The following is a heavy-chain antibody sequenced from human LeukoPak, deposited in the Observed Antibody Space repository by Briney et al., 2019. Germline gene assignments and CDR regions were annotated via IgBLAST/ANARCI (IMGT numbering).Heavy chain of an antibody. CDR1: GFPFSAYD. Sequence: GGSLRLSCATSGFPFSAYDMQGVRPAPGKGLEWVSAFGSAGDTHYPGAAKGRFIISRDYAKNSLYLQMNSLRAGDTAVYFCVRGALPGDNWYFDLWGRGTLVTVSS. CDR2: FGSAGDT. CDR3: VRGALPGDNWYFDL. J-gene: IGHJ2*01. V-gene: IGHV3-13*01.